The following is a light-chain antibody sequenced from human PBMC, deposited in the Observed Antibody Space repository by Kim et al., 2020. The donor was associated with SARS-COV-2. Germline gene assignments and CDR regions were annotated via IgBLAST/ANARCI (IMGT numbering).Light chain of an antibody. V-gene: IGLV3-19*01. Sequence: SSELTQDPAVSVALGQTVRITCQGDSLRSYYASWYQQKPGQAPVLVIYGKNTRPSGIPDRFSGSSSGNTASLTITGAQAEDEADYYCNSRDSTGNYVFGT. J-gene: IGLJ1*01. CDR3: NSRDSTGNYV. CDR2: GKN. CDR1: SLRSYY.